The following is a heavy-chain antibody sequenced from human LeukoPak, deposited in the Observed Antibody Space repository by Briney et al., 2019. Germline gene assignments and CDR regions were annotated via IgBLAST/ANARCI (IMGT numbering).Heavy chain of an antibody. CDR3: ASDPSSSDNSFDF. CDR2: INLNSGGT. CDR1: GFTFSDYY. Sequence: ASVGVSCKASGFTFSDYYIHWVRQAPGQGLDYMGHINLNSGGTFYVQKFQSRVTMTRDTSISTAYMDLSRLTSDDTAVYFCASDPSSSDNSFDFWGQGTLVTVSP. D-gene: IGHD6-6*01. V-gene: IGHV1-2*06. J-gene: IGHJ4*02.